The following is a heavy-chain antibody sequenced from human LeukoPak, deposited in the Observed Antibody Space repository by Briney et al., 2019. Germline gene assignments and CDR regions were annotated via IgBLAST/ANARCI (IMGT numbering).Heavy chain of an antibody. V-gene: IGHV1-69*05. J-gene: IGHJ3*01. CDR3: ASSTTAYYYDSSGYS. D-gene: IGHD3-22*01. CDR1: GGTFSSYA. CDR2: IIPIFGTA. Sequence: GASVKVSCKASGGTFSSYAISWVRQAPGQGLEWMGRIIPIFGTANYAQKFQGRVTITTDESTSTAYMELSSLRSEDTAVYYCASSTTAYYYDSSGYSWGQGTMVTVSS.